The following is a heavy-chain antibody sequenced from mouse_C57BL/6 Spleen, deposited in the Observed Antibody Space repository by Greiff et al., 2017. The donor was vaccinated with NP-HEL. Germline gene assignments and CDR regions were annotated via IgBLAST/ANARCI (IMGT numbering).Heavy chain of an antibody. CDR1: GFTFTDYY. CDR2: IRNKANGYTT. J-gene: IGHJ2*01. D-gene: IGHD2-5*01. V-gene: IGHV7-3*01. Sequence: DVHLVESGGGLVQPGGSLSLSCAASGFTFTDYYMSWVRQPPGKALEWLGFIRNKANGYTTEYSASVKGRFTISRDNSQSILYLQMNALRAEDSATYYCARSYSNYVGFDYWGQGTTLTVSS. CDR3: ARSYSNYVGFDY.